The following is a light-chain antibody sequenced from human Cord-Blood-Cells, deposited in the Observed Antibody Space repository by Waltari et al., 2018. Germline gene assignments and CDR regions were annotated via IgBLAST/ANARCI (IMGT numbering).Light chain of an antibody. J-gene: IGLJ1*01. CDR2: QDS. CDR3: QAWDSSTAV. CDR1: TLGDTY. V-gene: IGLV3-1*01. Sequence: SYELTQPPSVSVSPGQTASITCSGDTLGDTYACWYQQKPGQSPVLVIYQDSKRPSGIPERFSGSNSGNTATLTISGTQAMDEADYYCQAWDSSTAVFGTGTKVTVL.